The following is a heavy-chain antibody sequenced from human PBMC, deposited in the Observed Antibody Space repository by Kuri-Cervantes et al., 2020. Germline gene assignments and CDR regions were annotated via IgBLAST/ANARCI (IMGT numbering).Heavy chain of an antibody. V-gene: IGHV3-30-3*01. D-gene: IGHD3-3*01. J-gene: IGHJ5*01. Sequence: GESLKISCAASGFTFSSYAMHWVRQAPGKGLEWVAVISYDGSNKYYADSVKGRFTISRDNSKNTLYLQMNSLRAEDTAVYYCAKTPNYNSWSGYFDSWGRGTLVTVSS. CDR1: GFTFSSYA. CDR3: AKTPNYNSWSGYFDS. CDR2: ISYDGSNK.